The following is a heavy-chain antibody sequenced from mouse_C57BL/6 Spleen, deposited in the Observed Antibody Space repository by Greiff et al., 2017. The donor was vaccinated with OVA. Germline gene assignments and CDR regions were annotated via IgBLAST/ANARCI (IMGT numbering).Heavy chain of an antibody. CDR2: ISYDGSN. D-gene: IGHD1-1*01. Sequence: EVKLMESGPGLVKPSQSLSLTCSVTGYSITSGYYWNWIRQFPGNKLEWMGYISYDGSNNYNPSLKNRISITRDTSKNQFFLKLNSVTTEDTATYYCANYYGSSYVYYAMDYWGQGTSVTVSS. J-gene: IGHJ4*01. CDR3: ANYYGSSYVYYAMDY. CDR1: GYSITSGYY. V-gene: IGHV3-6*01.